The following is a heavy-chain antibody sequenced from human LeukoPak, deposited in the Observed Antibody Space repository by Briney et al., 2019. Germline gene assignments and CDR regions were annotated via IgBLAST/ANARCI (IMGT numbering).Heavy chain of an antibody. D-gene: IGHD1-26*01. V-gene: IGHV1-2*02. J-gene: IGHJ4*02. Sequence: ASVKVSCKGSGYTFTDYYIHWVRQAPGQGLEWMGWINPKSGGTNYAQKFQGRVTMTRDTSISTAYMELSRLRSDDTAVYYCARVGPYSGSYYDYWGQGTLVTVSS. CDR2: INPKSGGT. CDR1: GYTFTDYY. CDR3: ARVGPYSGSYYDY.